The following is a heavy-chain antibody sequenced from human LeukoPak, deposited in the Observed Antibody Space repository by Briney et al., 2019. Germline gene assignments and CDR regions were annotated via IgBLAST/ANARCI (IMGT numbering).Heavy chain of an antibody. J-gene: IGHJ4*02. CDR3: ARDLHGGGVGAA. D-gene: IGHD1-26*01. V-gene: IGHV1-18*01. CDR2: MSVYNGNT. CDR1: GYTFTSYG. Sequence: ASVRVSCKASGYTFTSYGISWVRQAPGQGLEWMGWMSVYNGNTNYAQKVQGRVTMTADTSTNTAYMDPRSLKLEDTAVYYCARDLHGGGVGAAWGQGTLVSVSS.